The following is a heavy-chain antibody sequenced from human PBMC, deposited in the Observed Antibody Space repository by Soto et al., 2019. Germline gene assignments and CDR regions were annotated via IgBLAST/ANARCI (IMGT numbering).Heavy chain of an antibody. CDR3: ARVGIVVVNTKSTADFFDY. D-gene: IGHD3-22*01. CDR1: GGSISSGGYY. J-gene: IGHJ4*02. CDR2: IYYSGSN. V-gene: IGHV4-31*03. Sequence: QVQLQESGPGLGKPSQTLSLTCTVSGGSISSGGYYWSWIRQHPGKGLEWIGYIYYSGSNYYNPSLNSRVTISVDTSKNQFSLKLSSVTAADTAVYYCARVGIVVVNTKSTADFFDYWGQGTLVTVSS.